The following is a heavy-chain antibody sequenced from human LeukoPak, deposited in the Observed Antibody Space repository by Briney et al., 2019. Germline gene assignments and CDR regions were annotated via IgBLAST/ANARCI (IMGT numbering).Heavy chain of an antibody. D-gene: IGHD2/OR15-2a*01. CDR2: ISGSGGDT. Sequence: GGSLRLSCAASGFTFSSYWMSWVRQAPGKGLEWVSVISGSGGDTYYADSVKGRFTISRDNSKDTLFLQMNSLRTEDTAVYYCARDHSMEYGNWFDPWGQGTLVTVSS. CDR1: GFTFSSYW. CDR3: ARDHSMEYGNWFDP. V-gene: IGHV3-23*01. J-gene: IGHJ5*02.